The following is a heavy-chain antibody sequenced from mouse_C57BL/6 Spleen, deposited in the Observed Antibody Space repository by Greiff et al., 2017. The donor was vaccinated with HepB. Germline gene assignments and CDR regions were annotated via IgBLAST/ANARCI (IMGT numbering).Heavy chain of an antibody. D-gene: IGHD3-2*02. V-gene: IGHV1-54*01. J-gene: IGHJ3*01. CDR3: ERGEKTAQATGFAY. Sequence: QVQLQQSGAELVRPGTSVKVSCKASGYAFTNYLIEWVKQRPGQGLEWIGVINPGSGGTNYNEKFKGKATLTADKSSSTAYMQLSSLTSEDSAVYFCERGEKTAQATGFAYWGQGTLVTVSA. CDR2: INPGSGGT. CDR1: GYAFTNYL.